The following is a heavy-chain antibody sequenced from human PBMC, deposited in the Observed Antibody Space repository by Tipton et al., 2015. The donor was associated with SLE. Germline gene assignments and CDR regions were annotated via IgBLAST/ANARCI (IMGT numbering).Heavy chain of an antibody. CDR3: AKDGFVTIFGVVPSYFDY. Sequence: SLRLSCATSGSTFTRAWMSWVRQAPGKGLEWVGHLKTKAEGGPTDYAAPVKGRFTISRDDSGNTFFLQMNSLRTEDTAVYYCAKDGFVTIFGVVPSYFDYWGQGTLVTVSS. CDR2: LKTKAEGGPT. V-gene: IGHV3-15*01. J-gene: IGHJ4*02. D-gene: IGHD3-3*01. CDR1: GSTFTRAW.